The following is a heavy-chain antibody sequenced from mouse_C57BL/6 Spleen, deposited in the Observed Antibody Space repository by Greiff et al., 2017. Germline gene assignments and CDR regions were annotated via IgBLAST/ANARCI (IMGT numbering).Heavy chain of an antibody. Sequence: QVQLQQPGAELVMPGASVKLSCKASGYTFTSYWMHWVKQRPGQGLEWIGEIDPSDSYTNYNQKFKGKSTLTVDKSSSTAYMQLSSLTSEYSAVYYCARRQSYGNYGGDYWGQGTSVTVSS. D-gene: IGHD2-1*01. CDR1: GYTFTSYW. CDR2: IDPSDSYT. CDR3: ARRQSYGNYGGDY. V-gene: IGHV1-69*01. J-gene: IGHJ4*01.